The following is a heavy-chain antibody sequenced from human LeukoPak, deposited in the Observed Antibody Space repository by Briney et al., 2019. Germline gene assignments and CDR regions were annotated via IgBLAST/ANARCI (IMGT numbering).Heavy chain of an antibody. CDR1: GYTFTGYY. V-gene: IGHV1-2*02. Sequence: ASVKVSCKAPGYTFTGYYMHWVRQAPGQGLEWMGWINPNSGGTNYAQKLQGRVTMTTDTSTSTAYMELRSLRSDDTAVYYCARDLGPLVRYGCDYWGQGTLVTVSS. CDR3: ARDLGPLVRYGCDY. D-gene: IGHD6-13*01. J-gene: IGHJ4*02. CDR2: INPNSGGT.